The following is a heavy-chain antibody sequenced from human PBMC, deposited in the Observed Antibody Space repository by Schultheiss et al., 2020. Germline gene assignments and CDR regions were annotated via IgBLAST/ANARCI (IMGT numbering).Heavy chain of an antibody. CDR2: IIPIFGTA. Sequence: SVKVSCKASGGTFSSYAISWVRQAPGQGLEWMGGIIPIFGTANYAQKFQGRVTITADESTSTAYMELSSLRSEDTAVYYCARAPELPVEMATIENWFDPWGQGTLVTVSS. J-gene: IGHJ5*02. D-gene: IGHD5-24*01. CDR1: GGTFSSYA. V-gene: IGHV1-69*13. CDR3: ARAPELPVEMATIENWFDP.